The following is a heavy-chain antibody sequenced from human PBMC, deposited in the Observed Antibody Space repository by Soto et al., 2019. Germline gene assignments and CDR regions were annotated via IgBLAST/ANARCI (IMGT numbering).Heavy chain of an antibody. CDR1: GGSFSGYY. Sequence: SETLSLTCAVYGGSFSGYYWSWIRQPPGKGLEWIGEINHSGSTNYNPSLKSRVTISVDTSKNQFSLKLSSVTAADTAVYYCARGSGWFDPWGQGTLVTVSS. CDR2: INHSGST. D-gene: IGHD3-10*01. J-gene: IGHJ5*02. V-gene: IGHV4-34*01. CDR3: ARGSGWFDP.